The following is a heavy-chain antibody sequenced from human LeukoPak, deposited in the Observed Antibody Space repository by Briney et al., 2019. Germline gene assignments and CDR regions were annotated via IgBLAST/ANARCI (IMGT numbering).Heavy chain of an antibody. CDR1: GYTFTSYY. J-gene: IGHJ4*02. CDR2: INPSGGST. V-gene: IGHV1-46*01. D-gene: IGHD3-22*01. CDR3: ARELTYYDSSGRFDY. Sequence: ASVKVSCKASGYTFTSYYMHWVRQAPRQGLEWMGIINPSGGSTSYAQKFQGRVTMTRDMSTSTVYMELSSLRSEDTAVYYCARELTYYDSSGRFDYWGQGTLVTVSS.